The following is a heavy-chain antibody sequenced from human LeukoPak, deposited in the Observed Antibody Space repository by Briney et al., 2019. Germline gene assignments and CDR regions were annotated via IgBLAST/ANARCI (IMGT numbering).Heavy chain of an antibody. J-gene: IGHJ4*02. CDR2: INHSGST. CDR3: ARLISGYHDY. V-gene: IGHV4-34*01. Sequence: PSETLSLTCAVYGGSFSGYYWSWIRQPPGKGLEWIGEINHSGSTNYNPSLKSRVTISVDTSKNQFSLKLNSVTAADTAVYYCARLISGYHDYWGQGTLVTVSS. CDR1: GGSFSGYY. D-gene: IGHD5-12*01.